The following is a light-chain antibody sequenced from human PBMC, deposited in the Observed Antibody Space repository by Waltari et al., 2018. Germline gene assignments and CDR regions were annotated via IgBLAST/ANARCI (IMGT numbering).Light chain of an antibody. J-gene: IGKJ3*01. CDR3: QQYGSSPRFT. V-gene: IGKV3-20*01. CDR1: QSLSSSY. CDR2: DAS. Sequence: EIVLTQSPGTLSLSPGDRATLSCRASQSLSSSYLAWYQQKPGQAPRLLIYDASSRATGIPDRFSGRGSGTDFTLTISRLEPEDFAVYYCQQYGSSPRFTFGPGTKVDIK.